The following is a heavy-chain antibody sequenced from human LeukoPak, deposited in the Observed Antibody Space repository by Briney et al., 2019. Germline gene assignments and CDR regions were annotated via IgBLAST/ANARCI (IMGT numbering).Heavy chain of an antibody. Sequence: GGSLRLPCAASGFTFSSYAMSWVRQAPGKGLEWVSAISGSGGSTYYADSVKGRFTISRDNSKNTLYLQMNSLRAEDTAVYYCARDRRYSYGYSYCGMDVWGQGTTVTVSS. V-gene: IGHV3-23*01. D-gene: IGHD5-18*01. CDR2: ISGSGGST. CDR1: GFTFSSYA. J-gene: IGHJ6*02. CDR3: ARDRRYSYGYSYCGMDV.